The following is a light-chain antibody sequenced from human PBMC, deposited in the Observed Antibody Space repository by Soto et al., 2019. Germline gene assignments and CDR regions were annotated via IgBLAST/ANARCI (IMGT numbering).Light chain of an antibody. J-gene: IGKJ3*01. CDR3: QQSFT. CDR1: QSISSW. CDR2: KAS. V-gene: IGKV1-5*03. Sequence: DIQMTQSPSTLSASVGDRVTITCRASQSISSWLAWDQQKPGKAPKLLIYKASSLESGVPSRFSGSGSGTEFTLTIISLQPDDFATYYCQQSFTVGPGTKVDIK.